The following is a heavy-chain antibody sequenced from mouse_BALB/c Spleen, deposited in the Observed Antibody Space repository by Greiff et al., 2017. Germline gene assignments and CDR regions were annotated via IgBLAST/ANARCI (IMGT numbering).Heavy chain of an antibody. CDR3: ARDRGYGLFDY. CDR1: GFSLTSYG. V-gene: IGHV2-9*02. D-gene: IGHD2-2*01. Sequence: VKLVESGPGLVAPSQSLSITCTVSGFSLTSYGVHWVRQPPGKGLEWLGVIWAGGSTNYNSALMSRLSISKDNSKSQVFLKMNSLQTDDTAMYYCARDRGYGLFDYWGQGTTLTVSS. J-gene: IGHJ2*01. CDR2: IWAGGST.